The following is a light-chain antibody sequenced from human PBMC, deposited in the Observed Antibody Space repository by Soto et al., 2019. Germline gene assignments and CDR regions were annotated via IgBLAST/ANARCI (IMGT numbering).Light chain of an antibody. J-gene: IGKJ1*01. V-gene: IGKV2-28*01. CDR1: QSLLNRDGNNR. CDR2: LGS. CDR3: MQGEQTPLT. Sequence: DIVMTQSPLSLSVTPGEPASISCRPSQSLLNRDGNNRLDWYLQKPGQSPQLLIYLGSNRASGVPDRFSGGGSGTDFTLEISRVEAEDVGVYYCMQGEQTPLTFGQGTKVEIK.